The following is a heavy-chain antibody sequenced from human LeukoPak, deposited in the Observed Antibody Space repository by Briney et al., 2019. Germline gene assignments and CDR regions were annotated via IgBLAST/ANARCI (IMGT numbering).Heavy chain of an antibody. CDR1: GFIFNNYA. CDR3: ARAMASYGMDV. J-gene: IGHJ6*02. Sequence: PGGSLRLSCAGSGFIFNNYAMHWVRQPPGKGLEWVSGISWNSGSIDYADSVKGRFTISRENAKNSLYLQMNSLRAGDTAVYYCARAMASYGMDVWGQGTTVTVSS. CDR2: ISWNSGSI. V-gene: IGHV3-9*01.